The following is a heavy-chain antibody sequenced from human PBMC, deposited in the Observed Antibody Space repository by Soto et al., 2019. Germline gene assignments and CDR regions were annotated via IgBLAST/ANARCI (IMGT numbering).Heavy chain of an antibody. CDR1: GGPFSGYY. J-gene: IGHJ4*02. CDR2: INHSGST. D-gene: IGHD2-15*01. CDR3: SRGGVVAATGSSEPVDY. Sequence: SETLSLTCAVYGGPFSGYYWSWVRQPPGKGLEWIGEINHSGSTNYNPSLKSRVTISVDTSKNQFSLQLSSVTAVDTAVYYCSRGGVVAATGSSEPVDYWGQGTLVTVSS. V-gene: IGHV4-34*01.